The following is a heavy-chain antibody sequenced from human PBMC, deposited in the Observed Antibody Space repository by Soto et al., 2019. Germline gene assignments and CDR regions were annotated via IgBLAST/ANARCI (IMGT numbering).Heavy chain of an antibody. D-gene: IGHD2-8*01. CDR1: NDSITNYY. V-gene: IGHV4-59*01. Sequence: QVQLQESGPGLVKPSETLSLICTVSNDSITNYYWNWIRQPPGKGLEWIAYLSHTGITTYNPSLRGRVTISGDTSKNQFSLRLSSVTAADTATYYCARESEMVLSDLYYFDYWGRGTLVTVSS. J-gene: IGHJ4*02. CDR3: ARESEMVLSDLYYFDY. CDR2: LSHTGIT.